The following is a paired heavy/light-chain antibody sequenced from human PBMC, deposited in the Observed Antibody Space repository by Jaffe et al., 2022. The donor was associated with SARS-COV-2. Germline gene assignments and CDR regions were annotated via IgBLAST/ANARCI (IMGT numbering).Heavy chain of an antibody. CDR1: GYTFTNYA. CDR3: VKDPGGSSSWEYFDY. Sequence: QVQLVQSGAEVRKPGASVKVSCKASGYTFTNYAIHWVRQAPGQRLEWMGWIKVANGNTKYSQKFQGKVTIARDTSASTAYMELSSLTSEDTAVYFCVKDPGGSSSWEYFDYWGQGTLVTVSS. J-gene: IGHJ4*02. CDR2: IKVANGNT. D-gene: IGHD6-13*01. V-gene: IGHV1-3*01.
Light chain of an antibody. Sequence: EIVLTQSPGTLSLSPGERATLSCRASQSVSNSYLAWYQQKPGQAPRLLIYGVSSRATGIPDRISGSGSGTDFTLTISRLEPEDFAVYYCQQYGGSPPYTFGQGTKLEIK. J-gene: IGKJ2*01. CDR1: QSVSNSY. CDR2: GVS. V-gene: IGKV3-20*01. CDR3: QQYGGSPPYT.